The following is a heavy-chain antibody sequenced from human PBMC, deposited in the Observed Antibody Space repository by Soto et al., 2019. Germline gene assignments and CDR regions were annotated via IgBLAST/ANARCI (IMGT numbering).Heavy chain of an antibody. CDR2: ISSSSSDV. CDR1: ILTFSSYS. CDR3: ARVRRRGYIFGLPRDAIDI. J-gene: IGHJ3*02. D-gene: IGHD5-18*01. V-gene: IGHV3-21*01. Sequence: PGWPLRLSCSASILTFSSYSMNWVRQGPGKGLEWVASISSSSSDVYYADSVKGRFTISGDNAKNSLYLQMNSLRAEDTAVYYCARVRRRGYIFGLPRDAIDIRGQGTLVTV.